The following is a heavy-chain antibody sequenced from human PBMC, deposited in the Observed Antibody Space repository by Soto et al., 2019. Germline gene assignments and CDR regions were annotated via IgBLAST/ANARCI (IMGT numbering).Heavy chain of an antibody. CDR1: GYTFTSYG. V-gene: IGHV1-18*04. D-gene: IGHD6-13*01. Sequence: ASVKVSCKASGYTFTSYGISWVRQAPGQGLEWMGWISAYNGNTNYAQKLQGRVTMTTDTSTSTAYMELRSLRSDDTAVYYCARDIAPRRYSSSGPYYYYGMDVWGQGTTVTVSS. J-gene: IGHJ6*02. CDR2: ISAYNGNT. CDR3: ARDIAPRRYSSSGPYYYYGMDV.